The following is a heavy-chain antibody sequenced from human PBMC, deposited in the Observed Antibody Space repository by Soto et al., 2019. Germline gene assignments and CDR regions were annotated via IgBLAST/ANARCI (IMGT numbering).Heavy chain of an antibody. CDR1: GISVNNNY. Sequence: LRLSCAASGISVNNNYMSWVRQAPGKGLEWVSVLYSNGGTHYADSLKGRFTISRDTSRNTVFLNMSSLRPEDTAVYYCARGYCSGGSCYVFDFWGQGTKVTVSS. D-gene: IGHD2-15*01. J-gene: IGHJ4*02. CDR3: ARGYCSGGSCYVFDF. CDR2: LYSNGGT. V-gene: IGHV3-53*01.